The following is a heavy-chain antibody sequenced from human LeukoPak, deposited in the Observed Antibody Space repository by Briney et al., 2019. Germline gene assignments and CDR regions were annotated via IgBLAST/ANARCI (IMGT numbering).Heavy chain of an antibody. CDR1: GFTVSSNY. D-gene: IGHD3-22*01. CDR3: ANLPPKYYYDSSGYYYVY. V-gene: IGHV3-53*01. J-gene: IGHJ4*02. Sequence: GGSLRLSCAASGFTVSSNYMNWVRQAPGKGLEWVSVIYGGGNIYYADSVKGRFTISRDNSKNTLYLQMNSLRAEDTAVYYCANLPPKYYYDSSGYYYVYWGQGTLVTVSS. CDR2: IYGGGNI.